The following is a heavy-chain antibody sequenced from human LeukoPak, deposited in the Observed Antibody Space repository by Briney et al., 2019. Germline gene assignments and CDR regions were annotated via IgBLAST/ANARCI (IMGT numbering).Heavy chain of an antibody. CDR2: IYSGGST. V-gene: IGHV3-66*01. CDR1: GFTVRNNY. J-gene: IGHJ4*02. CDR3: ATGERMVRGDGVDY. Sequence: QTGGSPRLSCAASGFTVRNNYMSWVRQAPGKGLEWVSGIYSGGSTYSADSVKGRFTISRDNSKNTLYLQMNSLRAEDTAVYFCATGERMVRGDGVDYWGQGTLVTASS. D-gene: IGHD3-10*01.